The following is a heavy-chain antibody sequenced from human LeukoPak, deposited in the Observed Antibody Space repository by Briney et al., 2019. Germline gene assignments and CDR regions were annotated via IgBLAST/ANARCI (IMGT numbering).Heavy chain of an antibody. D-gene: IGHD6-13*01. CDR2: IYHSGSA. CDR1: GGSISSSSYY. CDR3: ARGSRRSWLHY. V-gene: IGHV4-39*07. Sequence: PSETLSLTCTVSGGSISSSSYYWGWIRQPPGKGLEWIGEIYHSGSANYNPSLKSRVTISVDKSKNQLSLKLSSVTAADTAVYYCARGSRRSWLHYWGQGTLVTVSS. J-gene: IGHJ4*02.